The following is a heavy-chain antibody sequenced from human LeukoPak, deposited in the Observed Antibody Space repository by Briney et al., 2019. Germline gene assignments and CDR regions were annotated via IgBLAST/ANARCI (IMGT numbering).Heavy chain of an antibody. D-gene: IGHD2-21*02. J-gene: IGHJ4*02. Sequence: KPSETLSLTCTVSGGSFRGYFWSWIRRPAGKGLEWIGRTYTNGRTNYKSSLKSRVNMSVDMSNNQFSLRLNSVTAADTAMYYCARGLGVTPFDFWGQGILVTVSS. CDR3: ARGLGVTPFDF. V-gene: IGHV4-4*07. CDR2: TYTNGRT. CDR1: GGSFRGYF.